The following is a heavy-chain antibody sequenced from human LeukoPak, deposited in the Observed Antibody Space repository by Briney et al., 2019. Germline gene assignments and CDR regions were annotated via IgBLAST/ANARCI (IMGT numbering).Heavy chain of an antibody. CDR2: IYTSGST. V-gene: IGHV4-4*09. CDR1: GGSISSNH. Sequence: SETLSLTCTVSGGSISSNHWGWIRQPPGKGLEWIGYIYTSGSTNYNPSVKSRVTISVDTPKNQFSLELSSVTAADTAVYYCARAQSNWFDPWGQGTLVTVSS. CDR3: ARAQSNWFDP. J-gene: IGHJ5*02.